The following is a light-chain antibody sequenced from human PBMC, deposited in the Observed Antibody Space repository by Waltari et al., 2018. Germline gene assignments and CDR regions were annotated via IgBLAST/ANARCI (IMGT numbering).Light chain of an antibody. CDR1: GSNTGSTL. Sequence: HSVLTQPHSASGTPGQGVTISCSGSGSNTGSTLEKRSQQLPGTAPKLLIYSNNQRPSGVPDRFSGSKSGTSASLAISGLQSEDEAEYYCAGWDDSLNGEYVFGTGTKVTVL. V-gene: IGLV1-44*01. CDR2: SNN. J-gene: IGLJ1*01. CDR3: AGWDDSLNGEYV.